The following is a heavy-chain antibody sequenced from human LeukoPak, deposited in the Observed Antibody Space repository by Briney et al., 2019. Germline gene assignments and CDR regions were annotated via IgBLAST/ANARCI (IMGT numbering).Heavy chain of an antibody. CDR3: AKSMSKLLLWFGELVDY. Sequence: GGSLRLSCEVSRYTFSNFAVNWVRQAPGKGLEWVAVISKDGTYKYLSDSVKGRFTVSRDNSKNTAYLQMNSLRSEDTAMYYCAKSMSKLLLWFGELVDYWGQGTLVTVSS. CDR2: ISKDGTYK. CDR1: RYTFSNFA. V-gene: IGHV3-30*04. J-gene: IGHJ4*02. D-gene: IGHD3-10*01.